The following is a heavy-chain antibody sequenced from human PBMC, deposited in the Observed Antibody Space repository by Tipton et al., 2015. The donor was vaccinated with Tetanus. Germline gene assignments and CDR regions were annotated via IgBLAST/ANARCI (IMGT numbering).Heavy chain of an antibody. D-gene: IGHD3-22*01. Sequence: SLRLSCAASGFTFSSYAMSWVRQAPGKGLEWVAVISNDASHIYYADSVRGRFTMSRENNKNTENLQMNSLRPDDTAVYYCTRDRHSYESSSYFLFHIWVQGTLVTVSA. CDR3: TRDRHSYESSSYFLFHI. CDR1: GFTFSSYA. CDR2: ISNDASHI. V-gene: IGHV3-30*04. J-gene: IGHJ4*02.